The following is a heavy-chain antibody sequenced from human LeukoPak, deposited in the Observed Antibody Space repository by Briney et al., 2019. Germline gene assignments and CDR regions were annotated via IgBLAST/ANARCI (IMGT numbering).Heavy chain of an antibody. CDR3: ARIRDAFDI. J-gene: IGHJ3*02. Sequence: GGSLRLSCTASGFTFSSYWMHWVRQAPGKGLVWVSRINSDGSRISYVDSVKGRFTISRDNAKNSLYLQMNSLRAEDTAVYYCARIRDAFDIWGQGTMVTVSS. CDR1: GFTFSSYW. V-gene: IGHV3-74*01. CDR2: INSDGSRI.